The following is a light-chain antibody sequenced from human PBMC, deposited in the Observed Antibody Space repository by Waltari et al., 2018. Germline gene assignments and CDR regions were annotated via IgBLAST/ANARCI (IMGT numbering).Light chain of an antibody. V-gene: IGKV1-39*01. CDR1: QSISSY. CDR2: AAS. CDR3: QQSYSTPQNT. Sequence: DIQMTQSPSSLSASVGDRVTITCRASQSISSYLNWYQQKPGKAPKLLIYAASSLQSGVPSRFSCSGSGTDFTLTISSLQPEDFATYYCQQSYSTPQNTFGQGTKLEIK. J-gene: IGKJ2*01.